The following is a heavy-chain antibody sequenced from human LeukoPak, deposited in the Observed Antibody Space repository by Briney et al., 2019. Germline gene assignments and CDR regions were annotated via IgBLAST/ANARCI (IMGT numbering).Heavy chain of an antibody. J-gene: IGHJ5*02. CDR2: IYYSGSP. CDR3: ARRTTTAAYNWFDP. CDR1: GGSISGYY. Sequence: PSETLSLTCTVSGGSISGYYWTWIRQPPGKGLEWIGYIYYSGSPDYNPSLKSRVTISVDSSKNQFSLKLRSVTAADTAVYYCARRTTTAAYNWFDPWGQGTLVTVSS. D-gene: IGHD4-11*01. V-gene: IGHV4-59*01.